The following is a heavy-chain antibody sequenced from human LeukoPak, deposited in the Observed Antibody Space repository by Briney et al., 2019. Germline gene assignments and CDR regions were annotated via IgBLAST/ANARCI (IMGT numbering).Heavy chain of an antibody. CDR1: GFTFSSYA. CDR3: AKDASRYCSGGSCYSGGMDV. D-gene: IGHD2-15*01. V-gene: IGHV3-23*01. Sequence: GGSLRLSCAASGFTFSSYAMSWVRQAPGKELEWVSAISGSGGSTYYADSVKGRFTISRDNSKNTLYLQMNSLRAEDTAVYYCAKDASRYCSGGSCYSGGMDVWGQGTTVTVSS. J-gene: IGHJ6*02. CDR2: ISGSGGST.